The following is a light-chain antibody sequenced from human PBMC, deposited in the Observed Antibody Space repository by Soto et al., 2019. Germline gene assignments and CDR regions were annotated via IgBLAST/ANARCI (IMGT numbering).Light chain of an antibody. CDR3: QQYSTTPST. CDR2: WAS. Sequence: DIVMTQSPDSLAVSLGERATINCKSSQSLLYTSNTKNYLALYQQIPGQPPKLLVYWASTRESGFPDRFSGSVSETDFPLTLSRLKADDVAVYYFQQYSTTPSTFGPGTKLEIK. CDR1: QSLLYTSNTKNY. V-gene: IGKV4-1*01. J-gene: IGKJ2*01.